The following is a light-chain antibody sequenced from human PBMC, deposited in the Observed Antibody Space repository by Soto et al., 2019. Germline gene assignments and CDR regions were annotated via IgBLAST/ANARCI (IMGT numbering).Light chain of an antibody. CDR1: QSVNSSH. Sequence: ETVLTQSPGTLSLSPGERATLFCRASQSVNSSHLACYQQKPGQTPRPLIYAASSRATGIPDRFSGSGSGTDLTLTISSLEPEDIAVYYCHQSAVSPLTFGGGTKVEIQ. V-gene: IGKV3-20*01. J-gene: IGKJ4*01. CDR3: HQSAVSPLT. CDR2: AAS.